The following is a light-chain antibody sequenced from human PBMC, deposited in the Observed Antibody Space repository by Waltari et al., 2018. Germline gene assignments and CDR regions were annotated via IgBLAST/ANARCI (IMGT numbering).Light chain of an antibody. Sequence: EIVLTQSPATLSLSPGERATLSCRASQSVSSYLAWYQQKPGQAHRLLIYDASNRATGIPARFSGSGSRTDFTLTISSLEPEDFAVYYCQQRSNWLALTFGGGTKVEIK. CDR3: QQRSNWLALT. J-gene: IGKJ4*01. V-gene: IGKV3-11*01. CDR2: DAS. CDR1: QSVSSY.